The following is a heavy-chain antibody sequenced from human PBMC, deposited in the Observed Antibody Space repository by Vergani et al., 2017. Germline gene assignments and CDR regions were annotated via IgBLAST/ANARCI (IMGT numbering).Heavy chain of an antibody. CDR2: ISSSSSYI. CDR1: GFTFSIYN. J-gene: IGHJ4*02. CDR3: AKEGRSGITPFVAD. Sequence: EVQLVESGGGLVKPGGSLRLSCAASGFTFSIYNMNWVRQAPGKGLEWVSSISSSSSYIYYADSVKGRFTISRDNAKNSLYLQMNSLRAEDTAVYYCAKEGRSGITPFVADWGQGTLVTVSS. D-gene: IGHD1-14*01. V-gene: IGHV3-21*01.